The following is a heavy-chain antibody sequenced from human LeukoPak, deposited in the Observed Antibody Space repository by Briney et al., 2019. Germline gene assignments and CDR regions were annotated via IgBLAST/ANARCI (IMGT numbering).Heavy chain of an antibody. J-gene: IGHJ4*02. Sequence: PGKSLRLSCAASGFTFSSYAIHWVRQAPGKGLEWVAVIWYDGSNKDYADSVKGRFTISRGNSKNTLYLQMNSLRAEDTAVYYCAKGTLHLYYFDYWGQGTLVTVSS. D-gene: IGHD1-7*01. CDR2: IWYDGSNK. V-gene: IGHV3-33*06. CDR3: AKGTLHLYYFDY. CDR1: GFTFSSYA.